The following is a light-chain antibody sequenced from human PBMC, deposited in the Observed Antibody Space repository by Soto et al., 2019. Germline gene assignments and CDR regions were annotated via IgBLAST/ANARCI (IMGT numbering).Light chain of an antibody. J-gene: IGKJ4*01. CDR2: DVS. V-gene: IGKV1-33*01. CDR3: QQYNYVPPT. Sequence: DIQMTQSPSSLPASVGDRVTITCQASQDISNYLNWYQQKPGKAPNLLIYDVSILEIGVASRFSGSGSGTNFTFTISSLQPEDIATYHCQQYNYVPPTFGGGTKVEIK. CDR1: QDISNY.